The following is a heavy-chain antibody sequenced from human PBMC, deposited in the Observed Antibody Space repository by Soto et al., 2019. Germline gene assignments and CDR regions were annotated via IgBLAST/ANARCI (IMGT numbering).Heavy chain of an antibody. V-gene: IGHV4-39*01. Sequence: SETLSLTCSVSGGSISSSSNYWGWIRQPPGEGLEWIGTISHSGSTYYNPSLKSRVTIFADTSKNQFSLKLTSVAAADTAVFYCVGVKVGTMLQYWGQGTLVTVSS. CDR1: GGSISSSSNY. D-gene: IGHD1-7*01. CDR3: VGVKVGTMLQY. J-gene: IGHJ1*01. CDR2: ISHSGST.